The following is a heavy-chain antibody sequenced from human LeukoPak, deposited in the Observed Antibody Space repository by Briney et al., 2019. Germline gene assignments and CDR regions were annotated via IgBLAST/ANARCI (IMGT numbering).Heavy chain of an antibody. Sequence: ASVTVSFKSSGSTFTFYYMNWVRQAPGQGLEWMGWINSDSGFTKYAQKFQGRVTMTRDTSITTVYMDLTRLTSDDTAVYYCARNFDMKGFDPWGQGTLVTVSS. J-gene: IGHJ5*02. CDR2: INSDSGFT. CDR1: GSTFTFYY. CDR3: ARNFDMKGFDP. D-gene: IGHD3-9*01. V-gene: IGHV1-2*02.